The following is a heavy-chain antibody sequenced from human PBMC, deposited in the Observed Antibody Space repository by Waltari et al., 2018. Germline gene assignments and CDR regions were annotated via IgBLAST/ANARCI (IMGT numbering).Heavy chain of an antibody. CDR1: GGSLRGYY. D-gene: IGHD2-8*02. J-gene: IGHJ6*02. CDR3: VRLEDCTGPGGNCYSGAPFAVDV. V-gene: IGHV4-34*01. Sequence: QVHLQQWGAGLLRPSETLSLICAVYGGSLRGYYWGLIRQPPGKGLEWIGEINHSPNSNYNPSLRSRVHMSIDTSQNQFSLQLTSVTAADTGVYYCVRLEDCTGPGGNCYSGAPFAVDVWGQGTTVTVPS. CDR2: INHSPNS.